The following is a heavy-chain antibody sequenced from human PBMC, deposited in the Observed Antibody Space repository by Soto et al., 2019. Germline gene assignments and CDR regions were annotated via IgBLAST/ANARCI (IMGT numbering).Heavy chain of an antibody. CDR3: AKDQHVVIAAAGTSDY. CDR1: GFTFSSYG. CDR2: ISYDGSNK. J-gene: IGHJ4*02. Sequence: QVQLVESGGGVVQPGRSLRLSCAASGFTFSSYGMHWVRQAPGKGLEWVAVISYDGSNKYYADSVKGRFTISRDNSKNTLYLQMNSLRAEDTAVYYCAKDQHVVIAAAGTSDYWGQGTLVTVSS. V-gene: IGHV3-30*18. D-gene: IGHD6-13*01.